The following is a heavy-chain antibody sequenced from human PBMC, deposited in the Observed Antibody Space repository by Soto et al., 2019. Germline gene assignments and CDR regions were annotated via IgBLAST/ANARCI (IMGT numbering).Heavy chain of an antibody. D-gene: IGHD3-9*01. CDR1: GGSISSYY. Sequence: LSLTCTVSGGSISSYYWSWIRQPPGKGLEWIGYISYGGSTDYNPSLKSRVTMSVDTSNNQFSLKLSSVTAADTAVYYCARDQTGSPNFDRAFDVWGQGTMVTVSS. CDR2: ISYGGST. J-gene: IGHJ3*01. CDR3: ARDQTGSPNFDRAFDV. V-gene: IGHV4-59*01.